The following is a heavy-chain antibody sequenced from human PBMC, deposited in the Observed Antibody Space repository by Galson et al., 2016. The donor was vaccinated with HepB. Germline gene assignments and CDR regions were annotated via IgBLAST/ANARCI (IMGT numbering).Heavy chain of an antibody. J-gene: IGHJ4*02. D-gene: IGHD6-19*01. CDR1: GDPFNIGGHY. Sequence: TLSLTCTVSGDPFNIGGHYWSWFRQLPGRGLEWIGYIYYSGSTFYNPSLKSRVAISIDTSKSQFSLKLSSLTAADTAVFYCARWAAGGWHDFWGQGTLVTVSS. CDR3: ARWAAGGWHDF. CDR2: IYYSGST. V-gene: IGHV4-31*03.